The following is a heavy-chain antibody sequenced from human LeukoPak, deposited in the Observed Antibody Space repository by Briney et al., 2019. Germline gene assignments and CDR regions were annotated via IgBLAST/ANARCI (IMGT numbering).Heavy chain of an antibody. D-gene: IGHD4-17*01. CDR3: ARAPIGDYYVDY. Sequence: ASVKVSCRASGYTFTSYYMHWARQAPGQGLEWMGIINPSGGSTSYAQKFQGRVTMTRDTSTSTVYMELSSLRSEDTAVYYCARAPIGDYYVDYWGQGTLVTVSS. CDR1: GYTFTSYY. V-gene: IGHV1-46*01. J-gene: IGHJ4*02. CDR2: INPSGGST.